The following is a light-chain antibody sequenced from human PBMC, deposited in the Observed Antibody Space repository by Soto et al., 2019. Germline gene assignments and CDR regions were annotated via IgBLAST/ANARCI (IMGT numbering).Light chain of an antibody. Sequence: ETVMTQSPATLSVSPGERATLSCRASQSISSYLAWYQQKPGQAPRLLISGASTRATDIPARFSGSGSGTDFTLTISSLQSEDSAVYYCQQYKNWPPVTFGGGTKVDTK. J-gene: IGKJ4*01. CDR2: GAS. CDR3: QQYKNWPPVT. V-gene: IGKV3-15*01. CDR1: QSISSY.